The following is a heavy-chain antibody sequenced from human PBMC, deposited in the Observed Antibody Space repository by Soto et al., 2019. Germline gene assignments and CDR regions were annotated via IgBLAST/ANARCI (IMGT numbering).Heavy chain of an antibody. CDR3: VTSLNYDFWRDGGRHYYFDY. Sequence: LSLTCAVSGGSISSSYWWNWVRQPPGKGLEWIGKIYHSGSTNYNPSLKNRVTISVDKSNNQFSLRLSSVTAADTAVYFCVTSLNYDFWRDGGRHYYFDYWGQGTLVTVSS. CDR1: GGSISSSYW. J-gene: IGHJ4*02. CDR2: IYHSGST. V-gene: IGHV4-4*01. D-gene: IGHD3-3*01.